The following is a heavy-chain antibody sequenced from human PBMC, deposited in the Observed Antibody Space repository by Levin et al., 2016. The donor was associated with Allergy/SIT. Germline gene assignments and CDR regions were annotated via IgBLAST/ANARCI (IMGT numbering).Heavy chain of an antibody. CDR3: AREIPRPGTGGYYFDY. Sequence: WVRQAPGQGLECMGWINPNSGGTHYAQNFQGRVTMTRDTSISTAYMELSNLRSDDTAVYYCAREIPRPGTGGYYFDYWGQGTLVTVSS. D-gene: IGHD2-8*02. CDR2: INPNSGGT. V-gene: IGHV1-2*02. J-gene: IGHJ4*02.